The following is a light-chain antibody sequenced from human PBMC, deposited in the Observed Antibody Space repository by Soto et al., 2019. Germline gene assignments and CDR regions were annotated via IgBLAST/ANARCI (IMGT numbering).Light chain of an antibody. CDR2: NTN. J-gene: IGLJ3*02. CDR1: SGSVSTSYY. CDR3: IVYMGSAIWV. Sequence: QTVVTQEPSLSVSPGGTVTLTCGLSSGSVSTSYYPSWYQLTPGQTPRTLIHNTNIRSSGVPNRFSGSILGNKAALTITGAQADDESHYYSIVYMGSAIWVFGGGTKVTVL. V-gene: IGLV8-61*01.